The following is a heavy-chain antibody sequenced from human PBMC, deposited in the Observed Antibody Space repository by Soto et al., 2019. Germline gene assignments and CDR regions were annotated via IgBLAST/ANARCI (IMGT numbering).Heavy chain of an antibody. CDR3: VAGLRWGDY. D-gene: IGHD2-21*01. Sequence: QVQLVESGGGVVQPGKSLRLSCAASGFSFTAYAMLWVRQAPGKGLEWVSIISYDGRDKYYADSVKGRFSISRDDFKNILYLQLNSLRPGDTAVYYCVAGLRWGDYWGQGTLVTVSS. J-gene: IGHJ4*02. V-gene: IGHV3-30*14. CDR1: GFSFTAYA. CDR2: ISYDGRDK.